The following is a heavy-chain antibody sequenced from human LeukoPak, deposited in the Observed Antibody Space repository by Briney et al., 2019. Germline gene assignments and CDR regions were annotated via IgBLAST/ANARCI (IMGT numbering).Heavy chain of an antibody. CDR1: GYTFTSYG. CDR3: ARDDFGSTSLYYMDV. Sequence: ASVKVSCKTSGYTFTSYGISWVRQAPGQGLEWMGWISAYNANTNYAQELQGRVTMTTDTSTSTAYMELRSLRSDDTAVYYCARDDFGSTSLYYMDVWGKGTTVTVSS. J-gene: IGHJ6*03. CDR2: ISAYNANT. V-gene: IGHV1-18*01. D-gene: IGHD2-2*01.